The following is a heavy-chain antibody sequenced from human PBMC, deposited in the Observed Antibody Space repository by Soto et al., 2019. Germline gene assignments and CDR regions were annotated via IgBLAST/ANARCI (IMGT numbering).Heavy chain of an antibody. J-gene: IGHJ5*02. CDR3: ASQSRDDYVWGSYRSPRWFDP. CDR2: IIPILGIA. Sequence: QVQLVQSGAEVKKPGSSVKVSCKASGGTFSSYTISWVRQAPGQGLEWMGRIIPILGIANYAQKFQGRVTITADKSTRTAYMELSSLRSEDTAVYYCASQSRDDYVWGSYRSPRWFDPWGQGTLVTVSS. D-gene: IGHD3-16*02. V-gene: IGHV1-69*02. CDR1: GGTFSSYT.